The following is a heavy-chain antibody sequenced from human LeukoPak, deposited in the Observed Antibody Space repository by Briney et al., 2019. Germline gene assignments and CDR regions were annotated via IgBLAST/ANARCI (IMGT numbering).Heavy chain of an antibody. CDR3: AKYGYCSSTTCATRFWNFDL. V-gene: IGHV3-33*06. J-gene: IGHJ2*01. CDR1: GFTFSSYG. Sequence: HPGGSLRLSCAASGFTFSSYGMHWVRQAPGKGLEWVAVIWYDGSNKYYADSVKGRFTISRDNSKNTLYLQMNSLRAEDTAVYYCAKYGYCSSTTCATRFWNFDLWGRGTLVTVSS. CDR2: IWYDGSNK. D-gene: IGHD2-2*01.